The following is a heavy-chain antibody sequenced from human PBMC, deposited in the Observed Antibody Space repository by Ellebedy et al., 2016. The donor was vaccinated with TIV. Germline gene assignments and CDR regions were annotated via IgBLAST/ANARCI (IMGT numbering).Heavy chain of an antibody. CDR3: ARVLRYGNWFDP. CDR2: INPNSGGT. Sequence: ASVKVSCXASGYTFTGYYMHWVRQAPGQGLEWMGWINPNSGGTNYAQKFQGRVTMTRDTSISTAYMELSRLRSDDTAVYYCARVLRYGNWFDPWGQGTLVTVSS. CDR1: GYTFTGYY. V-gene: IGHV1-2*02. D-gene: IGHD3-9*01. J-gene: IGHJ5*02.